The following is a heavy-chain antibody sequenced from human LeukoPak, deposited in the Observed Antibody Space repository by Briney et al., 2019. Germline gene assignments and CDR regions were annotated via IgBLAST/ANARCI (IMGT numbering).Heavy chain of an antibody. CDR3: ASPLLERGYSGYEGPNRADAFDI. J-gene: IGHJ3*02. Sequence: GGSLRLSCAASGFTFSSYAMSWVRQAPGKGLEWVAAISGSGGSTYYADSVKGRFTISRDNSKNTLYLQMNSLRSEDTAVYYCASPLLERGYSGYEGPNRADAFDIWGQGTMVTVSS. CDR2: ISGSGGST. D-gene: IGHD5-12*01. V-gene: IGHV3-23*01. CDR1: GFTFSSYA.